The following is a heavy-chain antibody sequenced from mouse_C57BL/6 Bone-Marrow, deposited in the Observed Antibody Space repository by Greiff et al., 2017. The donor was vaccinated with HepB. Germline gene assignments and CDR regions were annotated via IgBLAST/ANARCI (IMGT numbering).Heavy chain of an antibody. V-gene: IGHV1-26*01. CDR3: ARPWLLRRGYAMDY. CDR2: INPNNGGT. J-gene: IGHJ4*01. Sequence: VQLQQSGPELVKPGASVKISCKASGYTFTDYYMNWVKQSHGKSLEWIGDINPNNGGTSYNQKFKGKATLTVDKSSSTAYVELRSLTSEDSAVYYCARPWLLRRGYAMDYWGQGTSVTVSS. CDR1: GYTFTDYY. D-gene: IGHD2-3*01.